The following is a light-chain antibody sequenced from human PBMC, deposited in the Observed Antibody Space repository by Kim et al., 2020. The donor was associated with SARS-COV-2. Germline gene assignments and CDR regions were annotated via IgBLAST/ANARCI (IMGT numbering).Light chain of an antibody. V-gene: IGKV1-12*01. CDR2: GAS. Sequence: ASVGDRVTITCRASKDINSRLDWYQQRPGMAPKLLIDGASNLQGGVPSRFSGSGSGTDFTRTIWNLQPEDFATYYCQQANNFPWTFGQGTKVDIK. J-gene: IGKJ1*01. CDR1: KDINSR. CDR3: QQANNFPWT.